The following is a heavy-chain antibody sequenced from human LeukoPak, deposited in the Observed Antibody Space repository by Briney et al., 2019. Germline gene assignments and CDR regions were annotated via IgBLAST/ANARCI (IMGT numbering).Heavy chain of an antibody. CDR3: ASLYDSSGYYLGNFDY. D-gene: IGHD3-22*01. CDR2: IYHSGST. J-gene: IGHJ4*02. V-gene: IGHV4-38-2*01. Sequence: SETLSLTCAVYGGSFSGYYWGWIRQPPGKGLEWIGSIYHSGSTYYNPSLKSRVTISVDTSKNQFSLKLSSVTAADTAVYYCASLYDSSGYYLGNFDYWGQGTLVTVSS. CDR1: GGSFSGYY.